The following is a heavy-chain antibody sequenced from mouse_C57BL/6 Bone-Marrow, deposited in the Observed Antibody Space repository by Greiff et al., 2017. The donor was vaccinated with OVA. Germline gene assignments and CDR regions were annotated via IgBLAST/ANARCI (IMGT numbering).Heavy chain of an antibody. CDR2: IIPYNGGT. D-gene: IGHD1-1*01. V-gene: IGHV1-19*01. Sequence: VQLQQSGPVLVKPGASVKMSCKASGYTFTDYYLNWVKQSHGKSLEWIGVIIPYNGGTSYNQKFKGKATLTVDTSSSTAYMELNSLASEDSAVYYGARRSDYGSSYWFAYWGQGTLVTVSA. CDR3: ARRSDYGSSYWFAY. CDR1: GYTFTDYY. J-gene: IGHJ3*01.